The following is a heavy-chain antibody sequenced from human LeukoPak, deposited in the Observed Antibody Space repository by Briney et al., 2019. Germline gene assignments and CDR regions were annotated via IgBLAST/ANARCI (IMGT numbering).Heavy chain of an antibody. V-gene: IGHV5-51*01. J-gene: IGHJ4*02. Sequence: GESLKISCKGSGYSFTSYWIGWVRQMPGKGLEWMGIIYPSDSDTKCSPSFRGQVTISADKSITTAYLQWSSLKASDTAIYYCARESRSSRTIDYWGQGTQVTVSS. CDR3: ARESRSSRTIDY. CDR2: IYPSDSDT. D-gene: IGHD6-13*01. CDR1: GYSFTSYW.